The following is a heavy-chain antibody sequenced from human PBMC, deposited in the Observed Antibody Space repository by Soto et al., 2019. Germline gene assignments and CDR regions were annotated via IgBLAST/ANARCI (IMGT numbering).Heavy chain of an antibody. V-gene: IGHV3-74*01. Sequence: GGSLRLSCAASGFTFSSYWMHWVRQAPGEGLVWVSRINSDGSSTSYADSVKGRFTISRDNAKNTLYLQMNSLRAEDTAVYYCASFTYYYDSSGYYGRLDYYYGMDVWGQGTTVTVSS. J-gene: IGHJ6*02. D-gene: IGHD3-22*01. CDR2: INSDGSST. CDR1: GFTFSSYW. CDR3: ASFTYYYDSSGYYGRLDYYYGMDV.